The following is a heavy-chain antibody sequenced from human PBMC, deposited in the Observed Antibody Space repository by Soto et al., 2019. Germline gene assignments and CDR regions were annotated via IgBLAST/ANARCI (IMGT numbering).Heavy chain of an antibody. CDR1: GFTVNTYG. CDR2: ISISGGST. Sequence: EVQLLESGGGLVQPGESLRLSCAASGFTVNTYGMTWVRQAPGKGLEWVSSISISGGSTYYTDSVRGRFIISRDDARNTLYLQIKSLRAEDTAVYYCARRLSLSGGAWDYLGQGTLVTVSS. D-gene: IGHD2-8*02. V-gene: IGHV3-23*01. J-gene: IGHJ4*02. CDR3: ARRLSLSGGAWDY.